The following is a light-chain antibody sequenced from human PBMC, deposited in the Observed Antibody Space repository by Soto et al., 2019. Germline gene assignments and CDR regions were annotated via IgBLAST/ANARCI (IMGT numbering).Light chain of an antibody. CDR1: QSVTTF. CDR2: DAS. Sequence: EIVLTQSPVTLSLSPGERATLSCRASQSVTTFLAWYQQKPGQAPTLLIYDASKRATGIPARFSGSGSGTDCTLTISSLEPEDFAVYYCQQRTNWPLTFGGGTKVEIK. J-gene: IGKJ4*01. CDR3: QQRTNWPLT. V-gene: IGKV3-11*01.